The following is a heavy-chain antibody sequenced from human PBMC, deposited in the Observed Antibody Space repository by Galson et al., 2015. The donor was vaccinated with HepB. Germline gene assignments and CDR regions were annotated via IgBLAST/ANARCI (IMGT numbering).Heavy chain of an antibody. CDR3: ARDLAGSGSYGDY. D-gene: IGHD1-26*01. J-gene: IGHJ4*02. V-gene: IGHV3-33*08. CDR1: GFTFSSYG. Sequence: SLRLSCAASGFTFSSYGMHWVRQAPGKGLEWVAVIWYDGSNKYYADSVKGRFTISRDNSKNTLYLQMNSLRAEDTAVYYCARDLAGSGSYGDYWGQGTLVTVSS. CDR2: IWYDGSNK.